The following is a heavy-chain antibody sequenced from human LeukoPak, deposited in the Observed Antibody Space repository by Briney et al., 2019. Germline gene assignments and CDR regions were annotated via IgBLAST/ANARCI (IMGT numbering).Heavy chain of an antibody. CDR2: IFYSGST. CDR3: ARLVVGATRGSLYYFDY. Sequence: SETLSLTCTVSAGSIIRNDSYWAWVRQPPGKGLEWVASIFYSGSTFYNPSLHSRVTISVDTSKNQFSLKLSSVTAADTAVYYCARLVVGATRGSLYYFDYWGQGTLVTVSS. J-gene: IGHJ4*02. CDR1: AGSIIRNDSY. D-gene: IGHD1-26*01. V-gene: IGHV4-39*07.